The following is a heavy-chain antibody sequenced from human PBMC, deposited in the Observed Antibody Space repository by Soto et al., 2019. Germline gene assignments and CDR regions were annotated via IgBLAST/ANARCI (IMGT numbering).Heavy chain of an antibody. Sequence: EVQLVESGGCLVQPGGSLRLSCAASGFTVSSNYMSWVRQAPGKGLEWVSVIYSGGITYYADSVKGRFTISRHNSKNTLYLKRNSRRAEDTDVYYCARHAIYLYTYCLDVRGTGTTVPVSS. CDR2: IYSGGIT. V-gene: IGHV3-53*04. D-gene: IGHD3-16*01. J-gene: IGHJ6*03. CDR3: ARHAIYLYTYCLDV. CDR1: GFTVSSNY.